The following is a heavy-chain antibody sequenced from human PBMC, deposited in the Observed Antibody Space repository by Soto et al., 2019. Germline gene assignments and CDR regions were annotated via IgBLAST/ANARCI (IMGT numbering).Heavy chain of an antibody. CDR2: IDPSDSYT. J-gene: IGHJ6*02. V-gene: IGHV5-10-1*01. Sequence: PGESLKISCKGSGYSFTSYWISWVRQMPGKGLEWMGRIDPSDSYTNYSPSFQGHVTISADKSISTAYLQWSSLKASDTAMYYCARPYSSSYYYYYGMDVWGQGTTVTVSS. CDR3: ARPYSSSYYYYYGMDV. D-gene: IGHD6-6*01. CDR1: GYSFTSYW.